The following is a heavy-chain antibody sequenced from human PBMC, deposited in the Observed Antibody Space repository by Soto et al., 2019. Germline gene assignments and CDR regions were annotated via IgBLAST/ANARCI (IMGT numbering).Heavy chain of an antibody. J-gene: IGHJ5*01. CDR2: ISAYNGNT. Sequence: VASVKVSCKASGYTFTSYGISWVRQAPGQGLEWMGWISAYNGNTNYAQKLQGRVTMTTDTSTSTAYMELRSLRSDDTAVYYCAKDHGTYGPNWIDSWGQGTLVTVSS. V-gene: IGHV1-18*01. CDR1: GYTFTSYG. D-gene: IGHD3-10*01. CDR3: AKDHGTYGPNWIDS.